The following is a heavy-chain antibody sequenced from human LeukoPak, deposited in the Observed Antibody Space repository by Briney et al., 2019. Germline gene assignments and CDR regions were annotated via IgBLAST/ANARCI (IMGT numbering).Heavy chain of an antibody. CDR3: ATVQYYDFWSGWAANY. D-gene: IGHD3-3*01. V-gene: IGHV3-48*01. J-gene: IGHJ4*02. Sequence: QTGGSLRLSCAASGFTFSSYSMNWVRQAPGKGLEWVSYISSGSSTIYYADSVKGRFTISRDNAKNSLYLQMNSLRAEDTAVYYCATVQYYDFWSGWAANYWGQGTLVTVSS. CDR1: GFTFSSYS. CDR2: ISSGSSTI.